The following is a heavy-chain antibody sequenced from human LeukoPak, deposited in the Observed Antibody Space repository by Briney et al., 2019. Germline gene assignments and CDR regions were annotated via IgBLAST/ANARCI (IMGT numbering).Heavy chain of an antibody. CDR1: GGSISSSSYY. J-gene: IGHJ4*02. CDR2: IYYSGST. Sequence: RSSETLSLTCTVSGGSISSSSYYWGWIRQPPGKGLEWIGSIYYSGSTYYNPSLKSRVTISVDTSKNQFSLKLSSVTAADTAVYYCASELETFDYWGQGTLVTVSS. V-gene: IGHV4-39*01. CDR3: ASELETFDY. D-gene: IGHD1-1*01.